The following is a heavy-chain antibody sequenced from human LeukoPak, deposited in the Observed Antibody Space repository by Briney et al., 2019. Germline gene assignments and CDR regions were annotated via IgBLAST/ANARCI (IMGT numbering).Heavy chain of an antibody. CDR2: IKKDGTEK. J-gene: IGHJ4*02. CDR3: AKALGGSYYGDRGFDY. D-gene: IGHD1-26*01. Sequence: GGSLRLSCTASGFSFSSNWMNWVRQAPGKGLEWVANIKKDGTEKNYVDSVKGRFTISRDNSKNTLSMKMNSLRAEDTAVYYCAKALGGSYYGDRGFDYWGQGTLVTVSS. CDR1: GFSFSSNW. V-gene: IGHV3-7*05.